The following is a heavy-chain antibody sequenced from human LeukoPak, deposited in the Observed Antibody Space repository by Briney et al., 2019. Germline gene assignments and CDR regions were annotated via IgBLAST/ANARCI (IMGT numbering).Heavy chain of an antibody. CDR3: ARVQRGQLRYFDWLLGEFDY. D-gene: IGHD3-9*01. V-gene: IGHV3-48*03. CDR2: ISSSGSTI. Sequence: PGGSLRLSCAASGFTFSSYNMNWVRQAPGKGLEWVSYISSSGSTIYYADSVKGRFTISRDNAKNSLYLQMNSLRAEDTAVYYCARVQRGQLRYFDWLLGEFDYWGQGTLVTVSS. CDR1: GFTFSSYN. J-gene: IGHJ4*02.